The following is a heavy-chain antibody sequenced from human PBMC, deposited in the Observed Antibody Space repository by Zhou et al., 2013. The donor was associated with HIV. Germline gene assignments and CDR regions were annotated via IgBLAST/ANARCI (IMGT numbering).Heavy chain of an antibody. CDR2: INPISGGT. CDR3: ARRTCSRTSCYIDY. V-gene: IGHV1-2*02. Sequence: QVQVVQSGAEVKKPGASMKVSCKASGYTFTAYYMHLVRQAPGQGLEWMGWINPISGGTQYAQKFQGRVTMTRDTSISTAYMELSSLRSDDTAMYYCARRTCSRTSCYIDYWGQGTLVTVSS. J-gene: IGHJ4*02. CDR1: GYTFTAYY. D-gene: IGHD2-2*02.